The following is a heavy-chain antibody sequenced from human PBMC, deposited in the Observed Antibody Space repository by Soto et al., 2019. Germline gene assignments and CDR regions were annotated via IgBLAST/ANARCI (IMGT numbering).Heavy chain of an antibody. V-gene: IGHV3-11*06. CDR2: ISSSSSYT. Sequence: GGSLRLSCAASGFTFSYYYMSWIRQAPGKGLEWVSYISSSSSYTNYADSVKGRFTISRDNAKNSLYLQMNSLRAEDTAVYYCARGSSSWFDPWGQGTLVTVSS. CDR1: GFTFSYYY. CDR3: ARGSSSWFDP. D-gene: IGHD6-13*01. J-gene: IGHJ5*02.